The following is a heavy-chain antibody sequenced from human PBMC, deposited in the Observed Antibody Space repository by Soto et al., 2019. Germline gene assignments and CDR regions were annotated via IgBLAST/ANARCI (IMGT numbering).Heavy chain of an antibody. J-gene: IGHJ4*02. CDR2: ISGSGGTA. D-gene: IGHD1-1*01. CDR3: AKGRGQNWNFDY. V-gene: IGHV3-23*01. CDR1: GFTFSIYP. Sequence: EVQLLESGGGSVQPGGSRRLSCAPPGFTFSIYPLHWARRPPGKGLEWVSSISGSGGTAYYADAVKGRFSISRDSLVNTLYLQMNSLRAEDTAVYYCAKGRGQNWNFDYWGQGTLVTVSP.